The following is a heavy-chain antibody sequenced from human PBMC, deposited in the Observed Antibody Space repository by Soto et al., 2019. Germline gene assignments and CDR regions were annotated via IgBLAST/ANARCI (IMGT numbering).Heavy chain of an antibody. D-gene: IGHD4-17*01. CDR1: GGSISSYY. J-gene: IGHJ6*03. CDR2: IYYSGST. Sequence: SETLSLTCTVSGGSISSYYWSWIRQPPGKGLEWIGYIYYSGSTNYNPSLQSRVTISVDTSKNQFSLKLSSVTAADTAVYYCARGDYGDYYYYYMDVWGKGTTVT. V-gene: IGHV4-59*01. CDR3: ARGDYGDYYYYYMDV.